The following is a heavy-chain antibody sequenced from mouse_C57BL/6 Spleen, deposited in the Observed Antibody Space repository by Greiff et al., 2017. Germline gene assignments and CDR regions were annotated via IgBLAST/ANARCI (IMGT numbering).Heavy chain of an antibody. Sequence: EVMLVESGGGLVKPGGSLKLSCAASGFTFSSYAMSWVRQTPEKRLEWVATISDGGSYTYYPDNVKGRFTISRDNAKNNLYLQMSHLKSEDTAMYYWAGGGYYGSRGAWFAYWGQGTLVTVSA. V-gene: IGHV5-4*03. J-gene: IGHJ3*01. CDR3: AGGGYYGSRGAWFAY. D-gene: IGHD1-1*01. CDR1: GFTFSSYA. CDR2: ISDGGSYT.